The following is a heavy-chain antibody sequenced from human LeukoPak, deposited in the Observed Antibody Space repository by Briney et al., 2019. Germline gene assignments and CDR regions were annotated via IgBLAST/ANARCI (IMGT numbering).Heavy chain of an antibody. Sequence: ASVTVSCKASGYTFTSYAMNWVRQAPGQGLEWMGWINTNTGNPTYAQGFTGRFVFSLDTSVSTAYLQISSLKAEDTAVYYCARGVSVVAAFGFDYWGQGTLVTVSS. CDR1: GYTFTSYA. J-gene: IGHJ4*02. CDR2: INTNTGNP. D-gene: IGHD2-15*01. V-gene: IGHV7-4-1*02. CDR3: ARGVSVVAAFGFDY.